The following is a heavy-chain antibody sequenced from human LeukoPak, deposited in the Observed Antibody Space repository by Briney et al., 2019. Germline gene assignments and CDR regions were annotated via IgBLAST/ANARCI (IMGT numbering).Heavy chain of an antibody. D-gene: IGHD6-19*01. Sequence: GASVKVSCKASGYTFTSYGISWVRQAPGQGLEWMGWINPNSGGTNYAQKFQGRVTMTRDTSISTAYMELSRLRSDDTAVYYCARDGSVSSGWYSNYYGMDVWGQGTTVTVSS. CDR1: GYTFTSYG. CDR3: ARDGSVSSGWYSNYYGMDV. J-gene: IGHJ6*02. V-gene: IGHV1-2*02. CDR2: INPNSGGT.